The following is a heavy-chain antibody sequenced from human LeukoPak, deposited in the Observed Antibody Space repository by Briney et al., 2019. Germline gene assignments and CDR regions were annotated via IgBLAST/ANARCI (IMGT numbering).Heavy chain of an antibody. D-gene: IGHD2-15*01. J-gene: IGHJ5*02. CDR3: ARGGGSPPTHWFDP. V-gene: IGHV4-38-2*02. CDR1: GYSISSGYY. CDR2: IYHSGST. Sequence: PSETLSLTCTVSGYSISSGYYWGWIRQPPGKGLEWIGSIYHSGSTYYNPSLNTRVTIPVNTPKTQFSLKLSSVTPPDTAVYYCARGGGSPPTHWFDPWGQGPRVTVSS.